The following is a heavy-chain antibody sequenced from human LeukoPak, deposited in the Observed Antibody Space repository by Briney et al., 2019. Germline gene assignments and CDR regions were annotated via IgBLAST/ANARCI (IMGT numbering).Heavy chain of an antibody. CDR3: AHLNGVYCSSTSCFS. J-gene: IGHJ5*02. V-gene: IGHV1-46*01. Sequence: ASVKVSCKASGYTFTSYYMHWVRQAPGQGLEWMGIINPSGGSTSYAQKFQGRVTMTRDTSTSTAYMELRSLRSDDTAVYYCAHLNGVYCSSTSCFSWGQGTLVTVSS. CDR1: GYTFTSYY. CDR2: INPSGGST. D-gene: IGHD2-2*01.